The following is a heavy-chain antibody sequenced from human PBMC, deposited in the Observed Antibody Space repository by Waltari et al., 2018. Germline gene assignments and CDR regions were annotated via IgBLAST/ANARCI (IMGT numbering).Heavy chain of an antibody. CDR3: ARTSAFIYCSSTSCARGGYYYGMDV. CDR1: GGSISRGSYY. CDR2: IYHSGST. V-gene: IGHV4-39*07. Sequence: QVQLQESGPGLVQPSQTLSLTCTVSGGSISRGSYYWSWIRPPPGTGLEWIGSIYHSGSTYYNPSLKSRVTISVDTSKNQFSLKLSSVTAADTAVYYCARTSAFIYCSSTSCARGGYYYGMDVWGQGTTVTVSS. J-gene: IGHJ6*02. D-gene: IGHD2-2*01.